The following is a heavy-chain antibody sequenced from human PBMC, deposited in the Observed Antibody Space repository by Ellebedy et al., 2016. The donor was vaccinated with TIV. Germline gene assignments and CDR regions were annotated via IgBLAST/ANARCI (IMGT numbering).Heavy chain of an antibody. J-gene: IGHJ2*01. V-gene: IGHV3-48*02. CDR3: VRDGGRDGYTYWYFDL. CDR1: GNTFSSYN. CDR2: ISTTSSNI. D-gene: IGHD5-24*01. Sequence: GGSLTLSCAASGNTFSSYNMNWVRQAPGKGLQWVSYISTTSSNIYYADSVKGRFTISRDNAKNSLTLQMDSLRDEDTAVYYCVRDGGRDGYTYWYFDLWGRGTLVTVSS.